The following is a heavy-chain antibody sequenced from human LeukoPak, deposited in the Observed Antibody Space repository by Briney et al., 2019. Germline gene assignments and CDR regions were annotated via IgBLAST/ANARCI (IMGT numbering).Heavy chain of an antibody. CDR3: ARLGSFGMVIIPQGYYYGMDV. V-gene: IGHV3-48*01. CDR1: GFTFSSYS. J-gene: IGHJ6*02. D-gene: IGHD3-3*01. CDR2: ISSSSSTI. Sequence: GGSLRLSCAASGFTFSSYSMNWVRQAPGKGLEWVSYISSSSSTIYYADSVKGRFTISRDNAKNSLYLQMNSLRAEDTAVYYCARLGSFGMVIIPQGYYYGMDVWGQGTTVTVSS.